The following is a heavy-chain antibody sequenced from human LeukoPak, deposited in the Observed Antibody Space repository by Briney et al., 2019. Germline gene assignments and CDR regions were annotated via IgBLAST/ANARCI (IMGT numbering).Heavy chain of an antibody. D-gene: IGHD3-16*02. Sequence: PSETLSLTSAVYGGSSIGYYWGWIRRPPGKGLEWIGEINHSGSTNYNPSLKSRVTISVDTSKNQFSLKLSSVTAADTAVYYCARVRGSARSSSRVLANRGEGTLVTVSS. CDR3: ARVRGSARSSSRVLAN. V-gene: IGHV4-34*01. CDR1: GGSSIGYY. CDR2: INHSGST. J-gene: IGHJ4*02.